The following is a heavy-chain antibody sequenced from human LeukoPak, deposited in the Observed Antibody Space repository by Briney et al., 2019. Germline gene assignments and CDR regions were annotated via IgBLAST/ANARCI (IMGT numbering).Heavy chain of an antibody. V-gene: IGHV3-23*01. D-gene: IGHD3-10*01. CDR2: ISGSGGST. CDR1: GFTFSSYA. CDR3: ATDGEVLWFGESLNLFDY. J-gene: IGHJ4*02. Sequence: GGSLRLSCAASGFTFSSYAMSWVRQAPGKGLEWVSAISGSGGSTYYADSVKGRFTISRDNSKNTLYLQMNSLRAEDTAVYYCATDGEVLWFGESLNLFDYRGQGTLVTVSS.